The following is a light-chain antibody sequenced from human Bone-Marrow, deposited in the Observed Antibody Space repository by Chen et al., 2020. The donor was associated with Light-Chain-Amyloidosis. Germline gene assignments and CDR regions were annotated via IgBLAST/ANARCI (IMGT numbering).Light chain of an antibody. CDR1: QDIGDW. V-gene: IGKV1-5*03. J-gene: IGKJ2*01. Sequence: DIRMTQSPPTLSASVGDRVTITCRASQDIGDWLAWFQQKPGKAPNLLIYKASNLQRGVPSRFTGSGSGTEFTLTIDSLQPDDFALYFCQQYKSYTFTFGQVTQL. CDR2: KAS. CDR3: QQYKSYTFT.